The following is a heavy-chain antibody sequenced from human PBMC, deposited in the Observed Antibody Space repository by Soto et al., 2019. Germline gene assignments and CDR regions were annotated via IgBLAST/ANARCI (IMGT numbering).Heavy chain of an antibody. CDR2: IIPIFGTA. CDR3: VQQPEIHYYYGMDV. J-gene: IGHJ6*02. V-gene: IGHV1-69*01. CDR1: GGTFSSYA. Sequence: QVQLVQSGAEVKKPGSSVKVSCKASGGTFSSYAISWVRQAPGQGLEWMGGIIPIFGTANYAQKFQGRVTITADESTSTAYMERSSLRSEDTAVYYCVQQPEIHYYYGMDVWGQGTTVTVSS. D-gene: IGHD6-13*01.